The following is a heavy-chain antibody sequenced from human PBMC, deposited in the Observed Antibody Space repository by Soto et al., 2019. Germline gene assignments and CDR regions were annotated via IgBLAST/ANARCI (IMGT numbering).Heavy chain of an antibody. CDR2: IYYSGST. J-gene: IGHJ6*02. Sequence: PSETLSLTCTVSGGSISGYYLSWIRQPPGKGLEWIGYIYYSGSTNYNPSLKSRVTISVDTSKNQFSLKLNSVTAADTAVYYCARGPDNQLTALDVWGQGTTVTVSS. D-gene: IGHD7-27*01. CDR1: GGSISGYY. V-gene: IGHV4-59*01. CDR3: ARGPDNQLTALDV.